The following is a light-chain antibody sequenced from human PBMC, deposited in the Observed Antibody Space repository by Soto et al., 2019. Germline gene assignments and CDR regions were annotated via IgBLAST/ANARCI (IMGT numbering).Light chain of an antibody. CDR2: EVN. Sequence: QSALTQPASVSGSPGQSITISCTGTSSDVGGYNYVSWYQQHPGKAPKLMIYEVNYRPSGVSNRCSGSKSGNTASLTISGLQAEDEADYYCSSYTSSSTGVFGTGTKVTV. J-gene: IGLJ1*01. V-gene: IGLV2-14*01. CDR3: SSYTSSSTGV. CDR1: SSDVGGYNY.